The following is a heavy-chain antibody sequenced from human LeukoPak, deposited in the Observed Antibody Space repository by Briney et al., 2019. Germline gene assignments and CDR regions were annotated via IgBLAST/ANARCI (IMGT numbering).Heavy chain of an antibody. V-gene: IGHV3-23*01. J-gene: IGHJ3*01. CDR2: INTGETT. Sequence: GGSLRLSCAASGFNLGRYAMSWVRQAPGRGLEWVSCINTGETTFYADSVKGRFTISRDSSKNNLYLHMTSLRDEDTALYYCAKRAFDVWGQGTVVIVSS. CDR3: AKRAFDV. CDR1: GFNLGRYA.